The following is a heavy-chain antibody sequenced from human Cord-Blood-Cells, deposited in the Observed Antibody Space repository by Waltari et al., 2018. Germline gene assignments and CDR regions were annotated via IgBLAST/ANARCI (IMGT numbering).Heavy chain of an antibody. Sequence: QVQLQQSGPEVVQPSQTLSLTCATPGNSVSSKRADCNWIRQFPSRGLEWLGRTDYVSKLYNDYAVSVKSRITINPDTSKNQFSLQLNSVTPEDTAVYYCARGSSSTFDYWGQGTLVTVSS. D-gene: IGHD6-6*01. CDR2: TDYVSKLYN. CDR1: GNSVSSKRAD. J-gene: IGHJ4*02. V-gene: IGHV6-1*01. CDR3: ARGSSSTFDY.